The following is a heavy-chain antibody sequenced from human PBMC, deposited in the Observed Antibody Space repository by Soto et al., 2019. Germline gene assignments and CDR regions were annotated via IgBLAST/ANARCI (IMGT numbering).Heavy chain of an antibody. CDR1: GFPFSPYW. J-gene: IGHJ6*02. CDR3: ARERALTVNTVKGMDV. CDR2: INSDGSTT. Sequence: VGSLRLSCAASGFPFSPYWMHWVRQDPGKGLVWVSHINSDGSTTTYADSAKGRFTISRDNAKNTLYLEMNSLRAEDTAVYYCARERALTVNTVKGMDVWGQGTTVTVSS. D-gene: IGHD4-17*01. V-gene: IGHV3-74*03.